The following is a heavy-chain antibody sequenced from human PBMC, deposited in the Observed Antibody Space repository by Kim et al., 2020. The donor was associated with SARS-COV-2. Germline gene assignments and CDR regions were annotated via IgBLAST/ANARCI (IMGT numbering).Heavy chain of an antibody. CDR3: ARDAYYDSSGYYYYYYGMDV. CDR2: IYYSGST. Sequence: SETLSLTCTVSGGSISSSSYYWGWIRQPPGKGLEWIGSIYYSGSTYYNPSLKSRVTISIDTSKNQFSLKLSSVTAADTAVYYCARDAYYDSSGYYYYYYGMDVWGQGTTVTVSS. J-gene: IGHJ6*02. CDR1: GGSISSSSYY. D-gene: IGHD3-22*01. V-gene: IGHV4-39*07.